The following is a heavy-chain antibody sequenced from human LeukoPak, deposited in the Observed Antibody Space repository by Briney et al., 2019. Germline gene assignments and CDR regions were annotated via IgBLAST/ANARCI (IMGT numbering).Heavy chain of an antibody. D-gene: IGHD6-13*01. CDR3: ARDGSSSWPFDF. CDR2: ISTGGST. CDR1: GGSMRNYF. Sequence: PSETLSLTCTVSGGSMRNYFWNWVRQPAGEGLEWIGRISTGGSTDYNPSLESRLTMSVDTSKNQFPLWLSSVTAADTAVYYCARDGSSSWPFDFWGQGTLVTVSS. V-gene: IGHV4-4*07. J-gene: IGHJ4*02.